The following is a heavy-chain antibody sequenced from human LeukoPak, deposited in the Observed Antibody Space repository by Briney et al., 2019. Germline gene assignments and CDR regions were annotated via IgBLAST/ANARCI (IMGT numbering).Heavy chain of an antibody. CDR1: GGSISSSNW. CDR2: IYHSGST. V-gene: IGHV4-4*02. Sequence: SEILSLTCAVSGGSISSSNWWSWVRQPPGKGLEWIREIYHSGSTNYNPSLKSRFTMSVDKSKNQFSLKLNSVTAADTAVYYCTRGGELMNFWGQGTLVTVSS. CDR3: TRGGELMNF. D-gene: IGHD1-26*01. J-gene: IGHJ4*02.